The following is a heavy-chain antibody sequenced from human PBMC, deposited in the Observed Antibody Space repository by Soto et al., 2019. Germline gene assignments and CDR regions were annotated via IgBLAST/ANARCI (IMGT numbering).Heavy chain of an antibody. CDR3: AREGTTIFGLFYFDY. CDR2: IKQDGSEK. D-gene: IGHD3-3*01. V-gene: IGHV3-7*01. Sequence: GGSLRLSCAVSGFTFSTYWMSWVRQAPGKGLERVADIKQDGSEKYYVDSVKGRFTISRDNSKNSLYLQMNRLRAEDTAVYYCAREGTTIFGLFYFDYWGEGVLVAVS. J-gene: IGHJ4*02. CDR1: GFTFSTYW.